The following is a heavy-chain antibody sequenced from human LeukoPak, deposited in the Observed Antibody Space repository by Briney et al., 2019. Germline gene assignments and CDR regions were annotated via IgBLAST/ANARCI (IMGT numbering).Heavy chain of an antibody. D-gene: IGHD1-26*01. Sequence: GGSLRLSCAASGFAVSSNYMGWVRQAPGKGLEWVSVIYSGGSTYYADSVKGRFTISRDNSKNTLYLQMNSLRVEDTAVYYCAREVVIVGGTGGGFDYWGQGTLVTVSS. J-gene: IGHJ4*02. CDR3: AREVVIVGGTGGGFDY. V-gene: IGHV3-53*01. CDR2: IYSGGST. CDR1: GFAVSSNY.